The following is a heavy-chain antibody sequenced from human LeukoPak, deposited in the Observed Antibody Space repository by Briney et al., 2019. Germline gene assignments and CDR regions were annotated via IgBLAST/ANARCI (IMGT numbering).Heavy chain of an antibody. CDR2: IRGSGGST. D-gene: IGHD5-18*01. J-gene: IGHJ4*02. V-gene: IGHV3-23*01. CDR1: GFTFSSYA. Sequence: PGGSLRLSCVVSGFTFSSYAMSWVRQAPGKGLEWVSAIRGSGGSTYYADSAKGRFTISRDNSKNTLYLQMNSLRAEDTAVYYCAIDRRNTTMVSYYFDYWGQGTLVTVSS. CDR3: AIDRRNTTMVSYYFDY.